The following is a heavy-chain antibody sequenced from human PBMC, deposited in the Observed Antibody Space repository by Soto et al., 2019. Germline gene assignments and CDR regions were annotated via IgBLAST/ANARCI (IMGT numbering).Heavy chain of an antibody. CDR1: GYTFTDYY. D-gene: IGHD1-7*01. CDR2: INPDSGDT. V-gene: IGHV1-2*06. Sequence: QVQLVQSGAEVKKPGASVRVSCKASGYTFTDYYMHWVRQAPGQGLEWMGRINPDSGDTNYAQGFQARVTITRDSSITTADMELSRLTSDDTAVYYCAREFSPNWNYPSHYWGQGTLVTVSS. CDR3: AREFSPNWNYPSHY. J-gene: IGHJ4*02.